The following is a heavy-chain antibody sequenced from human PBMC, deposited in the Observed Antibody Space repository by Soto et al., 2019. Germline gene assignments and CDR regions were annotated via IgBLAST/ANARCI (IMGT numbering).Heavy chain of an antibody. J-gene: IGHJ4*02. CDR1: GGSISSGCYY. V-gene: IGHV4-31*03. D-gene: IGHD3-22*01. Sequence: SLSLPCTVSGGSISSGCYYWSWIRQHPGKGLEWIGYIYYSGSTYYNPSLKSRVTISVDTSKNQFSLKLSSVTAADTAVYYCARAAAHVYYDSSGLDYWGQGTLVTVSS. CDR3: ARAAAHVYYDSSGLDY. CDR2: IYYSGST.